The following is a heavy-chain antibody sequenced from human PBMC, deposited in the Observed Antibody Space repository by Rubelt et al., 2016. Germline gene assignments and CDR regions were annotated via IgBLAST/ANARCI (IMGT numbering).Heavy chain of an antibody. CDR1: GFTFSSYS. V-gene: IGHV3-23*01. Sequence: EVQLLESGGGLVLPGGSLRLSCGTSGFTFSSYSMGWVRQAPGKGLEWVSGITGSGGTTLYIDSVEGRFTISRDNSKNTLYLQMNSLRAEDTAVYYCAKDSGEMATINPVDYWGQGTLVTVSS. J-gene: IGHJ4*02. CDR2: ITGSGGTT. D-gene: IGHD5-24*01. CDR3: AKDSGEMATINPVDY.